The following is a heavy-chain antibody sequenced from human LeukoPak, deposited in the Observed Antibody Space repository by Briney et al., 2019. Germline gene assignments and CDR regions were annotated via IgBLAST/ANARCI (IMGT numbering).Heavy chain of an antibody. Sequence: PGGSLRLSCAASGFTFSSYSMNWVRQAPGKGLEWVAVIWYDGSNKYYADSVKGRFTISRDNSKNTLYLQMNSLRAEDTAVYYCARDGGYSSSWYYFDYWGQGTLVTVSS. CDR3: ARDGGYSSSWYYFDY. J-gene: IGHJ4*02. CDR1: GFTFSSYS. CDR2: IWYDGSNK. D-gene: IGHD6-13*01. V-gene: IGHV3-33*08.